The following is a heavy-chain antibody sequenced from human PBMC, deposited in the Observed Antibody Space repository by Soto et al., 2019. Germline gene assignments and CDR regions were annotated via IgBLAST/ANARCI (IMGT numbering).Heavy chain of an antibody. Sequence: PETLSLTCAVSGGSFTSNNWWTWVRQPPGQGLEWIGEIYRTGSTNYNPSLKSRVTISLGKSENQFSLKVTSLTAADTAVYYCASRDPGTSVDYWGQGTLVTVSS. D-gene: IGHD1-7*01. CDR2: IYRTGST. CDR3: ASRDPGTSVDY. J-gene: IGHJ4*02. CDR1: GGSFTSNNW. V-gene: IGHV4-4*03.